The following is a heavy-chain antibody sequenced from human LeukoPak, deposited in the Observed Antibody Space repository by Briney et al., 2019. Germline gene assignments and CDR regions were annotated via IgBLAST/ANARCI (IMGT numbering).Heavy chain of an antibody. V-gene: IGHV1-24*01. Sequence: ASVKVSCKVSGYTLTELSMHWVRQAPGKGLEWMGGFDPEDGETIYAQKFQGRVTMTEDTSTDTAYMELSSLRSEDTAVYYCATDSLKLVRGAFDIWGQGTMVTVSS. CDR1: GYTLTELS. CDR3: ATDSLKLVRGAFDI. J-gene: IGHJ3*02. D-gene: IGHD6-13*01. CDR2: FDPEDGET.